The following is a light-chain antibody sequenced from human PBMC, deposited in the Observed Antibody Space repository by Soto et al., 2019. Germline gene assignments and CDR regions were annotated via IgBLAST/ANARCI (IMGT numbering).Light chain of an antibody. V-gene: IGLV2-8*01. CDR3: SSNVVGTNLKM. CDR2: EVI. CDR1: YSDVGGSNY. Sequence: QSVLTQPPSASGSPGQSVTISCTGTYSDVGGSNYVSWYQQHPGKAPKLVIYEVIQRPSGVPDRFSGSRSGNTASLTVSRLQAEDEADYYCSSNVVGTNLKMFGGGTKVTVL. J-gene: IGLJ3*02.